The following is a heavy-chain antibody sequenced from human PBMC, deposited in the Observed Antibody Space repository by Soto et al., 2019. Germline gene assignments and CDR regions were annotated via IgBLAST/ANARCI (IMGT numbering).Heavy chain of an antibody. CDR2: IIPIVGIV. CDR1: GGTFGSYT. Sequence: QVQLVQSGAEVKKPGSSVKVSCKASGGTFGSYTINWVRQAPGQGLEWMGRIIPIVGIVNYAQKLQGRVTLTXDXTTSTAYMELSSLRSEDTAMYYCARDLGQSGRVLPAPNWFDPWGQGTLVTVSS. CDR3: ARDLGQSGRVLPAPNWFDP. J-gene: IGHJ5*02. D-gene: IGHD2-2*01. V-gene: IGHV1-69*08.